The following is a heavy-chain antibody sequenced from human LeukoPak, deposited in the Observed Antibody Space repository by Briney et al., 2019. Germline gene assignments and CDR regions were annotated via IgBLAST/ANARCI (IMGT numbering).Heavy chain of an antibody. Sequence: SETLSLTCTVSGGSLRNYYWSWIRRPPGKGLEYIGNIFYSGSTTYNPSLKSRVTISVDTSNNQFSLKLNSVTAADTAVYYCARTPSIAAAGILDYWGQGILVTVSS. D-gene: IGHD6-13*01. CDR2: IFYSGST. CDR1: GGSLRNYY. CDR3: ARTPSIAAAGILDY. J-gene: IGHJ4*02. V-gene: IGHV4-59*01.